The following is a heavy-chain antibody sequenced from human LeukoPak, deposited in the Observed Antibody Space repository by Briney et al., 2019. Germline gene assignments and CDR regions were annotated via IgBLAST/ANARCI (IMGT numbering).Heavy chain of an antibody. CDR1: GFTFSHYA. J-gene: IGHJ3*02. V-gene: IGHV3-30*18. D-gene: IGHD3-22*01. Sequence: RRSLRLSCAASGFTFSHYAMHWVRQAPGKGLDWVAVISYDGTNKYYADSVEGRFTISRDNSKNTLYLQMNSLRAEDTAVYYCAKGGYYASSGSYAFDIWGQGSVVTAS. CDR2: ISYDGTNK. CDR3: AKGGYYASSGSYAFDI.